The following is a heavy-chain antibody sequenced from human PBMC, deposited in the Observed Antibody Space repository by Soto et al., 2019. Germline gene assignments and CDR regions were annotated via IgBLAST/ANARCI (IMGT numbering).Heavy chain of an antibody. V-gene: IGHV3-23*01. CDR3: AKVSVPSTPLWFDF. J-gene: IGHJ4*02. D-gene: IGHD2-15*01. CDR2: ISGRGGST. CDR1: GFTFTTDS. Sequence: HPGGSLSLSCSASGFTFTTDSMNWVRQAPGKGLQWVSAISGRGGSTFYTDSVKGRFTISRDNSKHTLYLLMNNLRAEDTAVYYCAKVSVPSTPLWFDFWGQGTLVTVSS.